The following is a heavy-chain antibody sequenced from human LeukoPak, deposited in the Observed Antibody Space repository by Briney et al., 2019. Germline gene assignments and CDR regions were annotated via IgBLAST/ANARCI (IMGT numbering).Heavy chain of an antibody. CDR3: AKDPGIAAAGFYYYYMDV. V-gene: IGHV1-69*05. D-gene: IGHD6-13*01. J-gene: IGHJ6*03. CDR2: IIPIFGTA. Sequence: ASVKVSCKASGGTFSSYAISWVRQAPGQGLEWMGGIIPIFGTANYTQKFQGRVTITTDESTSTAYMELSSLRSEDTAVYYCAKDPGIAAAGFYYYYMDVWGKGTTVTVSS. CDR1: GGTFSSYA.